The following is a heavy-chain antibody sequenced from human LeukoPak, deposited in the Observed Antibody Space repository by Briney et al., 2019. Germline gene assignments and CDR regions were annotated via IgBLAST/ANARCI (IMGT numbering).Heavy chain of an antibody. CDR1: GYTLTELS. D-gene: IGHD1-26*01. CDR3: AGSRIVGVSYYYYYYGMDV. Sequence: ASVKVSCKVSGYTLTELSMHWVRQAPGKGLEWMGGFDPEDGETIYAQKFQGIVTMTEDTSTDTAYMELSSLRSEDTAVYYCAGSRIVGVSYYYYYYGMDVWGQGTTVTVSS. J-gene: IGHJ6*02. V-gene: IGHV1-24*01. CDR2: FDPEDGET.